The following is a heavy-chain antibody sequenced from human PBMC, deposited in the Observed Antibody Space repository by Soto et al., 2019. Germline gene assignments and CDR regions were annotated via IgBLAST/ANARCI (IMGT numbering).Heavy chain of an antibody. Sequence: QAQLVESGGGVVQPGRSLRLSCAASGFAFSSYGMHWVRQTPGKGLEWVALIWYDGSNQYYADSVKGRFTISRDNSKNTLYLQMHSLRAEDTAVYFCTRSPPGVAGRYYFDFWGQGTLVTVSS. D-gene: IGHD6-6*01. V-gene: IGHV3-33*01. J-gene: IGHJ4*02. CDR2: IWYDGSNQ. CDR1: GFAFSSYG. CDR3: TRSPPGVAGRYYFDF.